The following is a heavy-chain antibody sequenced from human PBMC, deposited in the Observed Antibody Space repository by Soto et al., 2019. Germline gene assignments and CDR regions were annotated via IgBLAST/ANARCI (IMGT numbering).Heavy chain of an antibody. CDR2: ISSSSSYI. D-gene: IGHD3-10*01. J-gene: IGHJ6*01. CDR1: GFTFSSYS. CDR3: ARKGLKFRGVIIPFSF. V-gene: IGHV3-21*01. Sequence: GGALRLSCAASGFTFSSYSMNWVRQAPGKGLEWVSSISSSSSYIYYADSVKGRFTISRDNAKNSLYLQMNSLRAEDTAVYYCARKGLKFRGVIIPFSFWGRGTTDPVSS.